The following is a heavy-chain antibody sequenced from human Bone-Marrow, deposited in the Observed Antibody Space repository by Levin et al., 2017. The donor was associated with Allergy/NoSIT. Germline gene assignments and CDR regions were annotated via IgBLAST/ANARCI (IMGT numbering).Heavy chain of an antibody. J-gene: IGHJ4*02. CDR1: GGSINSGDSY. CDR3: ARLSLTFYDILTGYYSPIGTFDY. Sequence: KSSETLSLTCNVSGGSINSGDSYWSWIRQPPGKGLEWIGYIYYSGSTYYNPSLKSRITISIDTSKSQFSLQLSSVTAADTAVYYCARLSLTFYDILTGYYSPIGTFDYWGQGTLVTVSS. CDR2: IYYSGST. D-gene: IGHD3-9*01. V-gene: IGHV4-30-4*01.